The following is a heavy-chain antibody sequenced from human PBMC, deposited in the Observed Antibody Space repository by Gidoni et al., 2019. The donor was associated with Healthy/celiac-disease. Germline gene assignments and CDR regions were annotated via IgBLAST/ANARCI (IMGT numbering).Heavy chain of an antibody. CDR1: GDSISSYY. D-gene: IGHD4-17*01. Sequence: QVQLQDWGPGLLKHSETLTITCTCAGDSISSYYWSWIRQPPVKGLEWMGYIYYSGSPNYNSSLKSLVTISVDTFKNQFSLKLSSVTSADTAVYYCARGYGDYVLYFQHWGQGTLVTVSS. CDR2: IYYSGSP. V-gene: IGHV4-59*01. CDR3: ARGYGDYVLYFQH. J-gene: IGHJ1*01.